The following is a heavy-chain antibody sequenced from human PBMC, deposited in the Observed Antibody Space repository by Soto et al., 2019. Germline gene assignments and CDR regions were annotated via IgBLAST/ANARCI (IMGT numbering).Heavy chain of an antibody. CDR1: GGSISSGDYY. CDR2: IYYSGST. V-gene: IGHV4-61*08. D-gene: IGHD6-19*01. Sequence: PSETLSLTCTVSGGSISSGDYYWSWIRQPPGKGLEWIGYIYYSGSTNYNPSLKSRVTISVDTSKNQFSLKLSSVTAADTAVYYCARDIGSVFRRIAVAGWFDPWGQGTLVTVSS. CDR3: ARDIGSVFRRIAVAGWFDP. J-gene: IGHJ5*02.